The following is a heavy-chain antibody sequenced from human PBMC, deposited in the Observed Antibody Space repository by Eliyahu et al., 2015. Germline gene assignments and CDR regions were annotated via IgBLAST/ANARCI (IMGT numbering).Heavy chain of an antibody. D-gene: IGHD4-17*01. CDR3: AHATTVRTSHYFDY. J-gene: IGHJ4*02. V-gene: IGHV2-5*02. CDR1: GFSLSXRGVX. CDR2: IYWDGDK. Sequence: QITLKESGPSLVKPTQTLTLTCSFSGFSLSXRGVXVGWVRQPPGKALDWLALIYWDGDKRFSPSLRNRLTITKDTSKSQVVLTMTNVDPVDSATYYCAHATTVRTSHYFDYWGQGILVTISS.